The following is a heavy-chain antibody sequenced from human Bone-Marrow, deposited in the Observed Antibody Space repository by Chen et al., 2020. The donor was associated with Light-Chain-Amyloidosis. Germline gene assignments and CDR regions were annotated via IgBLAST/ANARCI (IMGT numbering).Heavy chain of an antibody. J-gene: IGHJ4*02. CDR3: ARVSPLGYCSSTSCSHFDY. CDR2: INPNSGGT. V-gene: IGHV1-2*02. D-gene: IGHD2-2*01. CDR1: GYTFTGYY. Sequence: QVQLVQSGAEVKNPGASVKVSCKASGYTFTGYYMHWVRQAPGQGLEWMGWINPNSGGTNYAQKFQGRVTMTRDTSISTAYMELSRLRSDDTAVYYCARVSPLGYCSSTSCSHFDYWGQGTLVTVSS.